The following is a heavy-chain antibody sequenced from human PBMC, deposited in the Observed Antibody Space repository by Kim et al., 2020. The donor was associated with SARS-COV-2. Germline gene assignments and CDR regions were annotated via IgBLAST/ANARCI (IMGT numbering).Heavy chain of an antibody. CDR2: INTNTGNP. D-gene: IGHD3-10*01. J-gene: IGHJ3*02. V-gene: IGHV7-4-1*02. Sequence: ASVKVSCKASRYTFTSYAMNWVRQAPGQGLEWMGWINTNTGNPTYAQGFTGRFVFSLDTSVSTAYLQISSLKAEDTAVYYCARDGRFTMVRGGDAFDIWGQGTMVTVSS. CDR1: RYTFTSYA. CDR3: ARDGRFTMVRGGDAFDI.